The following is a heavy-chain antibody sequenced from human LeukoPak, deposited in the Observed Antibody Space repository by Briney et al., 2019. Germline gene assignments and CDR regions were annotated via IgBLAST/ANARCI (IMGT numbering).Heavy chain of an antibody. CDR1: DYSFTSYG. D-gene: IGHD5-18*01. J-gene: IGHJ6*03. Sequence: ASVKVSCKASDYSFTSYGISWLRQAPAQGLEWMGWISIYNGNTNYAQKLQGRVTMTTDTSTSTAYMELRSLRSDDTAVYYCARGRIQLWFRSRSYYMDVWGKGTTVTISS. V-gene: IGHV1-18*01. CDR3: ARGRIQLWFRSRSYYMDV. CDR2: ISIYNGNT.